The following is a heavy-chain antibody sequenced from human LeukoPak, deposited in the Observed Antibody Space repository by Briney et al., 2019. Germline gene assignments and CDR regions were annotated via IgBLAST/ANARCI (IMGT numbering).Heavy chain of an antibody. Sequence: PGGSLRLSCAASGFSLSNYWMSWVRQAPGKGLEWVANIKQDESEKYDVDSVKGRFTMSRDNAKNSLYLQMNSLRAEDTAVYYCARDFSDQLITGERWLQFSGHAFDIWGQGTMVTVSS. CDR3: ARDFSDQLITGERWLQFSGHAFDI. CDR2: IKQDESEK. J-gene: IGHJ3*02. V-gene: IGHV3-7*01. CDR1: GFSLSNYW. D-gene: IGHD5-24*01.